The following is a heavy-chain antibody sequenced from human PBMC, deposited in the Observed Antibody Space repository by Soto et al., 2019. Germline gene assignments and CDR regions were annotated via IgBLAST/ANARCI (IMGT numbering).Heavy chain of an antibody. V-gene: IGHV4-31*03. CDR2: IYYSGST. J-gene: IGHJ3*02. CDR3: ARGIVVVTPSRADAFDI. Sequence: QVQLQESGPGLVKPSQTLSLTCTVSGGSISSGGYYWSWIRQHPGKGLEWIGYIYYSGSTYYNPSLKSRVTISVDTSKNQFSLKLRSVTAADTAVYYCARGIVVVTPSRADAFDIWGQGTMVTVSS. D-gene: IGHD3-22*01. CDR1: GGSISSGGYY.